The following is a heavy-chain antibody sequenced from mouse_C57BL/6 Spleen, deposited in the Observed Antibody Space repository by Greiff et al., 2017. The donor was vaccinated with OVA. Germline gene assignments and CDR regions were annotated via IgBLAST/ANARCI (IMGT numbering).Heavy chain of an antibody. D-gene: IGHD1-1*01. Sequence: EVKLVESGGGLVQPGASLKLSCAASGFTFSDYYMYWVRQTPEKRLEWIAYISNGGGSTYYPDTVKGRVTISRDNATNTLYLQMSRLKSEDTAMYYCARQHYYGSSYGWFAYWGQGTLVTVSA. J-gene: IGHJ3*01. CDR2: ISNGGGST. CDR3: ARQHYYGSSYGWFAY. CDR1: GFTFSDYY. V-gene: IGHV5-12*01.